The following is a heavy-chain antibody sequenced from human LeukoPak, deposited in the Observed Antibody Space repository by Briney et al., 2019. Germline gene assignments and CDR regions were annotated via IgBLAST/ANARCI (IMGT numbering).Heavy chain of an antibody. V-gene: IGHV3-74*01. CDR3: ARDRGPRTGFMVREAYDY. D-gene: IGHD3-10*01. CDR1: GFTFSSYA. Sequence: GGSLRLSCAASGFTFSSYAMHWVRQAPGKGLVWVSRINTDGSITNYADSVKGRFSISRDNAKNTLYLQMSSLRAEDTAVYYCARDRGPRTGFMVREAYDYWGQGTLVTVSS. CDR2: INTDGSIT. J-gene: IGHJ4*02.